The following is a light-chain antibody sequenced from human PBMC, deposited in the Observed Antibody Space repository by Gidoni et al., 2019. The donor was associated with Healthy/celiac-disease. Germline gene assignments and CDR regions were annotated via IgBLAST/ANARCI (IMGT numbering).Light chain of an antibody. J-gene: IGLJ1*01. CDR2: DVS. Sequence: QSALTQPRSVSGSPGQSVTISCTGTSSDVGGYNYVSWYQQHPGKAPKLMISDVSQRPSGVPDRFSGSKSGNTASLTISVLQAEDDADYYCCSYAGSYTYVFGTGTKVTVL. CDR3: CSYAGSYTYV. CDR1: SSDVGGYNY. V-gene: IGLV2-11*01.